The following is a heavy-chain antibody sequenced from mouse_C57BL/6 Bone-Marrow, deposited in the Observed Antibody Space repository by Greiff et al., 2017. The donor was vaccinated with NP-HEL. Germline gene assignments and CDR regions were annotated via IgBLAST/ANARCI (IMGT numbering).Heavy chain of an antibody. CDR3: ARSDHYYGSSYGYFDV. D-gene: IGHD1-1*01. V-gene: IGHV1-4*01. CDR1: GYTFTSYT. CDR2: INPSSGYT. J-gene: IGHJ1*03. Sequence: QVQLQQSGAELARPGASVKMSCKASGYTFTSYTMHWVKQRPGQGLEWIGYINPSSGYTKYNQKFKDKATLTADKSSSTAYMQLSSLTSEDSAVYYCARSDHYYGSSYGYFDVWGTGTTVTVSS.